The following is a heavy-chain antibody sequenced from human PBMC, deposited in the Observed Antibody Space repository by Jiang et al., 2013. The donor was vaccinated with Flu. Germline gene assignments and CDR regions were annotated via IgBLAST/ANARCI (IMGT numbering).Heavy chain of an antibody. D-gene: IGHD5-24*01. Sequence: VQLLESGGGLVQPGGSLRLSCAASGFTFSSYSMNWVRQAPGKGLEWVSYISSSSSTIYYADSVKGRFTISRDNAKNSLYLQMNSLRAEDTAVYYCARGPAGYNYLSPFDYWGQGTLVTVSS. J-gene: IGHJ4*02. CDR2: ISSSSSTI. CDR1: GFTFSSYS. V-gene: IGHV3-48*01. CDR3: ARGPAGYNYLSPFDY.